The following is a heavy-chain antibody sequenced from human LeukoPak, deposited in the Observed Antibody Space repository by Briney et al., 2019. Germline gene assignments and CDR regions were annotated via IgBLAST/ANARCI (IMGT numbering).Heavy chain of an antibody. CDR1: GGSISSYY. J-gene: IGHJ4*02. Sequence: SETLSLTCTVSGGSISSYYWSWIRQPAGKGLEWIGRIYTSGSTNYNPSLKSRVTMSVDTSKNQFSLKLSSVTAADTAVYYCARVRSYYGGNSVFDYWGQGTLVTVSS. D-gene: IGHD4-23*01. V-gene: IGHV4-4*07. CDR3: ARVRSYYGGNSVFDY. CDR2: IYTSGST.